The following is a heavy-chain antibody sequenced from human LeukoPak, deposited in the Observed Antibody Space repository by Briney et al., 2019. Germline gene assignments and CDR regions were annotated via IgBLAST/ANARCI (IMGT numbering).Heavy chain of an antibody. CDR1: GFTFDNYG. CDR2: INGNGGST. Sequence: GGSLRLSCAASGFTFDNYGMSWVRQVPGKGLEWVSSINGNGGSTAYADSVKGRFTISRDNAKNSLYLQMNSLRAEDTAFYYCSRHDFWSGFKGGDYWGQGTLVTVSS. V-gene: IGHV3-20*04. D-gene: IGHD3-3*01. J-gene: IGHJ4*02. CDR3: SRHDFWSGFKGGDY.